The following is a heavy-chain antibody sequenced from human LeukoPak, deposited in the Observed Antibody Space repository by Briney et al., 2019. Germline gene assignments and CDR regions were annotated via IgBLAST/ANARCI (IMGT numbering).Heavy chain of an antibody. V-gene: IGHV4-38-2*02. D-gene: IGHD3-3*01. CDR3: ARGPPDFWSGRFDY. J-gene: IGHJ4*02. Sequence: PSETLSLTCTVSGYSISSGYYWGWIRQPPGKGLEWIGSIYHSGSTYYNPSLKSRVTISVDTSKNQFSLKLSSVTAADTAVYYCARGPPDFWSGRFDYWGQGTLVTVSS. CDR1: GYSISSGYY. CDR2: IYHSGST.